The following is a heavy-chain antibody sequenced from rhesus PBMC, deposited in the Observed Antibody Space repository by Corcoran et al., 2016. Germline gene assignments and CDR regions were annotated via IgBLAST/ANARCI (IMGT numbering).Heavy chain of an antibody. D-gene: IGHD6-25*01. CDR1: GGSISDSYR. Sequence: QVQLQESGPGVVKPSETLSLTCAVSGGSISDSYRWSWIRQPPGKGLEWIGYIYGISTSTNYNPSLKSRVTIAKDMSKNQFSLKLSSVTAADTAVYYCASLYSGSWMPNFDYWGQGVLVTVSS. J-gene: IGHJ4*01. CDR3: ASLYSGSWMPNFDY. CDR2: IYGISTST. V-gene: IGHV4S10*01.